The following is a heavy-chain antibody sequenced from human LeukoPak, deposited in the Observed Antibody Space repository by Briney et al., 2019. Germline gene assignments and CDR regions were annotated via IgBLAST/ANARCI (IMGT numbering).Heavy chain of an antibody. CDR3: AKETRGSYSDY. D-gene: IGHD1-26*01. V-gene: IGHV3-23*01. CDR2: ISGSGGST. CDR1: GFTFSSYA. J-gene: IGHJ4*02. Sequence: GGSLRRYCAASGFTFSSYAMSWVRQAPGKGLEWVSAISGSGGSTYYTDSVKGRFTISRDNSKNTVYLQMNSLRAEDTAVYYCAKETRGSYSDYWGQGTLVTVSS.